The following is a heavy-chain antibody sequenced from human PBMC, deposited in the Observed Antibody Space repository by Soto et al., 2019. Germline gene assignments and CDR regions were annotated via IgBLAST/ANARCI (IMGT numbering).Heavy chain of an antibody. CDR2: VWYDGTNK. D-gene: IGHD2-2*01. V-gene: IGHV3-33*08. Sequence: LSLTCTVSGGSISGYYWSWIRQAPGKGLEWVAVVWYDGTNKNYADSVKGRFTISRDNSKNTLYLQMNSLRAEDTAVYYCVRGTSTSPDYWGQGTLVTVSS. J-gene: IGHJ4*02. CDR1: GGSISGYY. CDR3: VRGTSTSPDY.